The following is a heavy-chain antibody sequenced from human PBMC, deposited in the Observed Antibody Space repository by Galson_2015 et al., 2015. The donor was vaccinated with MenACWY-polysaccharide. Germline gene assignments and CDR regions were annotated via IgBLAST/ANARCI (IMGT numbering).Heavy chain of an antibody. V-gene: IGHV3-74*01. J-gene: IGHJ3*02. CDR2: IKSDGSST. D-gene: IGHD1/OR15-1a*01. CDR3: ARDGTGTVAGALDI. Sequence: SLRLSCAASGFTFSSNWMHWVRQAPGKGLVWVSLIKSDGSSTSYADSVKGRFTISSDNAKNTLHLQMNSLRVEDTALYYCARDGTGTVAGALDIWGQETMVTVSS. CDR1: GFTFSSNW.